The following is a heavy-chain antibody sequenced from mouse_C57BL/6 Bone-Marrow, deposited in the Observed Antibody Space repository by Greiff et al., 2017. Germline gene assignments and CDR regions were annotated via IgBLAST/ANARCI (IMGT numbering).Heavy chain of an antibody. V-gene: IGHV1-55*01. CDR2: IYPGSGST. J-gene: IGHJ4*01. Sequence: VQLQQPGAELVKPGASVKMSCKASGYTFTSYCITWVKQRPGQGLEWIGDIYPGSGSTNYNEKFKSKATLTVDTSSSTAYMQLSSLTSEDSAVYYCAREDDGYYLYYAMDYWGQGTSVTVSS. CDR3: AREDDGYYLYYAMDY. D-gene: IGHD2-3*01. CDR1: GYTFTSYC.